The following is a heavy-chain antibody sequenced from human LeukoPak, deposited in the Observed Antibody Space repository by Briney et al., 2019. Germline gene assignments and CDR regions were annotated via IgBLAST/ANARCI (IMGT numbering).Heavy chain of an antibody. Sequence: PGGSLRLSCAASGFTFSSYGMHWVRQAPGKGLEWVAVISYDGSNKYYADSVKGRFTISRDNSKNTLYLQMNSLRAEDTAVYYCAKDGPAFDYWGQGTLVTVSS. CDR3: AKDGPAFDY. CDR1: GFTFSSYG. CDR2: ISYDGSNK. J-gene: IGHJ4*02. V-gene: IGHV3-30*18.